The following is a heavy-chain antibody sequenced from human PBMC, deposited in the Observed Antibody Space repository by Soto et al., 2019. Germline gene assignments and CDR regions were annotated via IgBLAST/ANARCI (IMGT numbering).Heavy chain of an antibody. V-gene: IGHV3-23*01. CDR1: GFTFGNHV. Sequence: PGGSLRLSCAVSGFTFGNHVMRWVRLPPGKGLAWVSTITPAGGHTYYADSVKGRFTISRDNSKNTLYLQMNSLRAEDTAIYYCAKGGPGYFDSWGQGTLVTVSS. CDR2: ITPAGGHT. J-gene: IGHJ4*02. CDR3: AKGGPGYFDS.